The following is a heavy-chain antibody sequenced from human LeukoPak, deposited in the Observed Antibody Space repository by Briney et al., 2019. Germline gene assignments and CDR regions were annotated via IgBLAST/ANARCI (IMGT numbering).Heavy chain of an antibody. D-gene: IGHD3-16*02. V-gene: IGHV3-74*01. CDR3: ATFTERENYHYTANL. J-gene: IGHJ4*02. CDR1: RITFTTYS. CDR2: INSDGSST. Sequence: GGPLTHSTPTPRITFTTYSLPWVHPPQGKGRVEVPRINSDGSSTNYADSVKGRFTITRDNAKNTLYLQMNSLRAEDTAVYYCATFTERENYHYTANLWGQGTLVIVS.